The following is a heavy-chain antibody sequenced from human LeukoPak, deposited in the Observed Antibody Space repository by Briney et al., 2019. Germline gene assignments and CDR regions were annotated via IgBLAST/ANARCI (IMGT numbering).Heavy chain of an antibody. CDR3: ARDYYDSSGYYRSVDY. CDR2: MNPNSGNT. J-gene: IGHJ4*02. D-gene: IGHD3-22*01. CDR1: GYTFTSYD. Sequence: ASVKVSCKASGYTFTSYDINWVRQATGQGLEWMGWMNPNSGNTGYAQKFQGRVTMTRDTSISTAYMELSRLRSDDTAVYYCARDYYDSSGYYRSVDYWGQGTLVTVSS. V-gene: IGHV1-8*02.